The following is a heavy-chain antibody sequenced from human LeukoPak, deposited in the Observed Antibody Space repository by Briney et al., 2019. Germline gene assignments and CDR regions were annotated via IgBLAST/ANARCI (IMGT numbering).Heavy chain of an antibody. Sequence: SETLSLTCTVSGGSISGYYWTWIREPPGKGLEWIGYIYYSGSTNYNPSLKSRVTISVDTSKNQFSLKLSSVTAADTAVYYCAREGGSYHFDYWGQGTLVTVSS. CDR2: IYYSGST. CDR3: AREGGSYHFDY. V-gene: IGHV4-59*01. CDR1: GGSISGYY. D-gene: IGHD1-26*01. J-gene: IGHJ4*02.